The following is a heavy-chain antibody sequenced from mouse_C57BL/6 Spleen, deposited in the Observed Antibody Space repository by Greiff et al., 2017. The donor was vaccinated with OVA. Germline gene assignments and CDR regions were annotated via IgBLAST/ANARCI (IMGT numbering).Heavy chain of an antibody. CDR3: ARKGPAWFAY. CDR2: INPSTGGT. V-gene: IGHV1-42*01. Sequence: VQLQQSGPELVKPGASVKISCKASGYSFTGYYMNWVKQSPEKSLEWIGEINPSTGGTTYNQKFKAKATLTVDKSSSTAYMHLKSLTSEDSAVYYCARKGPAWFAYWGQGTLVTVSA. CDR1: GYSFTGYY. J-gene: IGHJ3*01.